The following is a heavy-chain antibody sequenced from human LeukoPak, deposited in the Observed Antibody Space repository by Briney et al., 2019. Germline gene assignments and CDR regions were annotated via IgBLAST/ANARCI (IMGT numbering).Heavy chain of an antibody. CDR1: GFTFSSYG. Sequence: GGSLRLSCAASGFTFSSYGMHWVRQAPGKGREWVAFIRYDGSNKYYADSVKGRFTISRDNSKNTLYLQMNSLRAEDTAVYYCAKSRPREVPAFFDYWGQGTLVTVSS. CDR2: IRYDGSNK. J-gene: IGHJ4*02. D-gene: IGHD2-2*01. V-gene: IGHV3-30*02. CDR3: AKSRPREVPAFFDY.